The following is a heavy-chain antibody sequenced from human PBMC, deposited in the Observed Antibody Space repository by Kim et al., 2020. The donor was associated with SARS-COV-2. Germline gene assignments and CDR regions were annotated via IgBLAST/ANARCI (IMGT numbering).Heavy chain of an antibody. Sequence: GGSLRLSCAASGFTFSSYEMNWVRQAPGKGLEWVSYISSSGSTIYYADSVKGRFTISRDNAKNSLYLQMNSLRAEDTAVYYCARDLGTYYYGSGYEDYWGQGTLVTVSS. V-gene: IGHV3-48*03. J-gene: IGHJ4*02. CDR1: GFTFSSYE. CDR3: ARDLGTYYYGSGYEDY. D-gene: IGHD3-10*01. CDR2: ISSSGSTI.